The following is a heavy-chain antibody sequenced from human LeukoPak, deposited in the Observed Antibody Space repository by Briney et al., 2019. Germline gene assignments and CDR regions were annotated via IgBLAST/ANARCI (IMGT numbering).Heavy chain of an antibody. J-gene: IGHJ4*02. CDR2: ISWNSVTI. CDR1: GFTFDDYA. D-gene: IGHD1-26*01. Sequence: GRSLRLSCAASGFTFDDYAMHWVRQAPGKGLKWVSGISWNSVTIDYADSVKGRFTISRDNAKNSLYLQMNSLRPEDTALYYCAKDMGSGSRGALGYWGQGTLVTVSS. CDR3: AKDMGSGSRGALGY. V-gene: IGHV3-9*01.